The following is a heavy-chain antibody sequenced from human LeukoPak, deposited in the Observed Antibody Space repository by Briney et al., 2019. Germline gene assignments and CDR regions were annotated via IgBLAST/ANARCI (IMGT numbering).Heavy chain of an antibody. D-gene: IGHD3-9*01. CDR1: GFTFSSYA. V-gene: IGHV3-23*01. J-gene: IGHJ4*02. CDR3: ALIVNNILTGRIWIDY. Sequence: GGSLRLSCAASGFTFSSYAMSWVRQAPGKGLEWVSGISDSGGRTYYADSVKGRFTISRDNSKNTLYLHMNSLRAEDTAVYYCALIVNNILTGRIWIDYRGQGIRVTVSS. CDR2: ISDSGGRT.